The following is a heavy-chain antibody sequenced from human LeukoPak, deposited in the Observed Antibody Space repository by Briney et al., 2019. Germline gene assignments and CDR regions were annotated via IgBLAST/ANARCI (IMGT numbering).Heavy chain of an antibody. CDR2: IRSKAYGGTT. Sequence: QSGGSLRLSCTASGFTFGDYAMSWVRQAPGKGLEWVGFIRSKAYGGTTEYAASVKGRFTISRDDSKGIAYLQMNSLKTEDTAVYYCTRGYSSSWRYFDYWGQGTLVTVSS. D-gene: IGHD6-13*01. J-gene: IGHJ4*02. CDR1: GFTFGDYA. CDR3: TRGYSSSWRYFDY. V-gene: IGHV3-49*04.